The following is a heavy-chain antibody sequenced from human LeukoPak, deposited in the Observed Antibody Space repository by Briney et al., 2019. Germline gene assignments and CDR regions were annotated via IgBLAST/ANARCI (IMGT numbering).Heavy chain of an antibody. J-gene: IGHJ4*02. D-gene: IGHD3-16*02. Sequence: SETLSLTCAVYGGSFSGYYWSWIRQPPGKGLEWIGEINHSGSTNYNPSLKSRVTISVDTSKNQFSLKLSPVTAADTAVYYCARADYVWGSYRTRYYFDYWGQGTLVTVSS. CDR2: INHSGST. CDR3: ARADYVWGSYRTRYYFDY. CDR1: GGSFSGYY. V-gene: IGHV4-34*01.